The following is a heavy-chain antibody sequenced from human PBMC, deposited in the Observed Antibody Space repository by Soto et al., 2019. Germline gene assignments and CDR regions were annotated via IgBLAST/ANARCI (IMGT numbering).Heavy chain of an antibody. CDR3: ARVAYCGGDCYRGFDP. Sequence: SETLSLTCAVSGGSISSGCYSWSWIRQPPGKGLEWIGYIYHSGSTYYNPSLKSRVTISVDRSKNQFSLKLSSVTAADTAVYYCARVAYCGGDCYRGFDPWGQGTRVTVSS. J-gene: IGHJ5*02. CDR1: GGSISSGCYS. CDR2: IYHSGST. V-gene: IGHV4-30-2*01. D-gene: IGHD2-21*02.